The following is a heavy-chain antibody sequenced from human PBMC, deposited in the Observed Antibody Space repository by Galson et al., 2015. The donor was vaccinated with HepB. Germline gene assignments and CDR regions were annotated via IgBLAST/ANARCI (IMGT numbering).Heavy chain of an antibody. Sequence: SLRLSCAASGFTFSDYYMSWIRQAPGKGLEWVSYIHGSSTYTNYADSVRGRFTISRDNAKNSLYLEMNSLRADDTAVYYCARYARASADWFDPWGQGTLVTVSS. V-gene: IGHV3-11*06. J-gene: IGHJ5*02. D-gene: IGHD2-2*01. CDR3: ARYARASADWFDP. CDR1: GFTFSDYY. CDR2: IHGSSTYT.